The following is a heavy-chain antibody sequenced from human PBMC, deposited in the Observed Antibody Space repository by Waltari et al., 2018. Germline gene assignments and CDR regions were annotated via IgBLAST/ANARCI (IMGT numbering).Heavy chain of an antibody. V-gene: IGHV1-24*01. CDR3: ATGQWLANEGAFDI. J-gene: IGHJ3*02. CDR1: GYTITELT. D-gene: IGHD6-19*01. Sequence: QVQLEKSGAEVKKPVASVKVSCKVSGYTITELTMQQMPQASGTGLEWMGGFAPEDGETIYAQRFQGRVNITEDTSADAAYIVLRSLRSEDTAMYYCATGQWLANEGAFDIWGQGTMVTVSS. CDR2: FAPEDGET.